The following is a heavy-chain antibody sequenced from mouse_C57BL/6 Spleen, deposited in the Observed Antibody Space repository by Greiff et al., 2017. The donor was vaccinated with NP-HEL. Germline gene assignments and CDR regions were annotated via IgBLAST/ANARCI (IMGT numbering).Heavy chain of an antibody. CDR1: GYTFTSYW. CDR2: IHPSDSDT. Sequence: VQLQQPGAELVKPGASVKVSCKASGYTFTSYWMHWVKQRPGQGLEWIGRIHPSDSDTNYNQKFKGKATLTVDKSSSTAYMQLSSLTSEDSAVYYCAQYRHYYGSSYGYFDVWGTGTTVTVSS. CDR3: AQYRHYYGSSYGYFDV. V-gene: IGHV1-74*01. D-gene: IGHD1-1*01. J-gene: IGHJ1*03.